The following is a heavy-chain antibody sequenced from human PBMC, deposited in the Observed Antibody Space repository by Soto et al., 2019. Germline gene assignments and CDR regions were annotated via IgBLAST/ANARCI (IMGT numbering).Heavy chain of an antibody. J-gene: IGHJ5*02. CDR1: GGSFSGYY. CDR3: ARGPRRHSSSWYNWFDP. Sequence: QVQLQQWGAGLLKPSETLSLTCAVYGGSFSGYYWSWIRQPPGKGLEWIGEINHSGSTNYNPSLKSRVTISVDTSKNQFSLKLSSVTAADTAVYYCARGPRRHSSSWYNWFDPWRQGTLVTVSS. D-gene: IGHD6-13*01. V-gene: IGHV4-34*01. CDR2: INHSGST.